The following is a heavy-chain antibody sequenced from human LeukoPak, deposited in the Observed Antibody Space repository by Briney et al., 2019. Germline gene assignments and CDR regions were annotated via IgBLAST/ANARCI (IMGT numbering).Heavy chain of an antibody. D-gene: IGHD4-11*01. CDR2: IYYSGST. J-gene: IGHJ4*02. CDR1: GGSISSYY. CDR3: ARGEDYRLPAH. V-gene: IGHV4-59*01. Sequence: PSETLSLTCTVSGGSISSYYWSWIRQPPGKGLEWIGYIYYSGSTNYNPSLKSRVTISVDTFKNQFSLKLSSVTAADTAVYYCARGEDYRLPAHWGQGTLVTVSS.